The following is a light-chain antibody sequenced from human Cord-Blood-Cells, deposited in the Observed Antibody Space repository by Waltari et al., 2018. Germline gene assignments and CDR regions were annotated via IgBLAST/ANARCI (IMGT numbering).Light chain of an antibody. Sequence: EIVFTQSPATLSLSPGERATLACRASQSVSSYLAWYQQKPGQAPRLLIYDASNRATGIPARFSGSGSGTDFTITISSLEPEDFAVYYCQQRSNWPPLTFGGGTKVEIK. CDR3: QQRSNWPPLT. CDR1: QSVSSY. CDR2: DAS. V-gene: IGKV3-11*01. J-gene: IGKJ4*01.